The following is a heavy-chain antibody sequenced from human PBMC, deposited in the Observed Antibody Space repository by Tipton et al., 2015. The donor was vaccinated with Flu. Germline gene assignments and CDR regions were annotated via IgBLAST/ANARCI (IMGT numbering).Heavy chain of an antibody. CDR3: AREGKSVTTFDY. V-gene: IGHV4-39*07. CDR2: IYYSGST. Sequence: LRLSCTVSGGSISSSSYYWGWIRQPPGKGLEWNGSIYYSGSTYYNPSLQSRVTISVDTSKNQFSLKLSSVTAADTAVYYCAREGKSVTTFDYWGQGTLVTVSS. J-gene: IGHJ4*02. CDR1: GGSISSSSYY. D-gene: IGHD4-17*01.